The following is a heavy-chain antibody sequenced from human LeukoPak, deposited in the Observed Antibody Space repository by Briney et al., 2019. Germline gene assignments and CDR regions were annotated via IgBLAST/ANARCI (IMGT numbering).Heavy chain of an antibody. D-gene: IGHD3-16*01. CDR1: GGTFSSYA. CDR2: IIPIFGTA. CDR3: ARGEAPGTVFGGMAV. V-gene: IGHV1-69*01. J-gene: IGHJ6*02. Sequence: ASVKVSCKASGGTFSSYAISWERQAPGQGLEWMGGIIPIFGTANYAQKFQGRVTITADESTSTAYMELSSLRSEDTAVYYCARGEAPGTVFGGMAVWGQGTAVTVSS.